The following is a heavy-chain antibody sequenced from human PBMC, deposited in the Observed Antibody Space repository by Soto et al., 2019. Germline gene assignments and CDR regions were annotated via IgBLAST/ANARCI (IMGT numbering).Heavy chain of an antibody. J-gene: IGHJ4*02. CDR3: AIIGQQLIGTKLRDY. CDR1: GVTFSSYA. V-gene: IGHV3-23*01. Sequence: EVQLLESGGDLVQPGGSLRLSCAASGVTFSSYAMSWVRQAPGKGLEWVSGISGSGGSTYYVDSVKGRFTISRDNSKNTLYLQTNSLRAEDTAVYYCAIIGQQLIGTKLRDYWGQGTLLAVSS. D-gene: IGHD6-13*01. CDR2: ISGSGGST.